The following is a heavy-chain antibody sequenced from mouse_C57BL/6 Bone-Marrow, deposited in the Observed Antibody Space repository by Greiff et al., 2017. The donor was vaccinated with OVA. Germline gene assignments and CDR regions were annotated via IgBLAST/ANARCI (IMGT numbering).Heavy chain of an antibody. CDR2: IHPNSGST. Sequence: VQLQQSGAELVRPGASVKLSCTASGFNIKDDYMHWVKQRPEQGLEWIGMIHPNSGSTNYNEKFKSKATLTVDKSSSTAYMQLSSLTSEDSAVYYCARRELLRPYFDYWGQGTTLTVSS. D-gene: IGHD1-1*01. CDR1: GFNIKDDY. V-gene: IGHV1-64*01. J-gene: IGHJ2*01. CDR3: ARRELLRPYFDY.